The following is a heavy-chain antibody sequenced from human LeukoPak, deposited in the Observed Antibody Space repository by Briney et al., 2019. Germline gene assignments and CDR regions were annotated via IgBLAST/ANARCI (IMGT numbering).Heavy chain of an antibody. CDR2: IKSKTDGGTT. CDR1: GLTFSNAW. V-gene: IGHV3-15*01. Sequence: GGSLRLSCAASGLTFSNAWMSWVRQAPGKGLEWVGRIKSKTDGGTTDYAAPVKGRFTISRDDSKNTLYLQMNTLKTEDTAVYYCTTNPRYYYDSSGSLIDYWGQGTLVTVSS. D-gene: IGHD3-22*01. J-gene: IGHJ4*02. CDR3: TTNPRYYYDSSGSLIDY.